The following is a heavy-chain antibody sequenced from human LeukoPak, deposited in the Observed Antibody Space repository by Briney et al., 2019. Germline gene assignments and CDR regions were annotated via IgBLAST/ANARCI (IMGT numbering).Heavy chain of an antibody. CDR3: AREFVYSRGAFDI. Sequence: PGGSLRLSCAASGFTFSSYAMHWVRQAPGKGLEWVAVISYDGSNKYYADSVKGRFTISRDNSKNTLYLQMNSLRAEDTAVYYCAREFVYSRGAFDIWGQGTMVTVSS. D-gene: IGHD6-13*01. CDR1: GFTFSSYA. V-gene: IGHV3-30-3*01. CDR2: ISYDGSNK. J-gene: IGHJ3*02.